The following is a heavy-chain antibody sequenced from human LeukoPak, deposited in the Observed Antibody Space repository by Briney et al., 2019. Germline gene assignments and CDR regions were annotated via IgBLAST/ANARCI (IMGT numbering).Heavy chain of an antibody. D-gene: IGHD3-10*01. CDR1: GGTFSSYA. J-gene: IGHJ4*02. Sequence: SVKVSCKASGGTFSSYAISWVRQAPGQGLEWMGRIIPILGIANYAQKFQGRVTITADKSTSTAYTELSSLRSEDTAVYYCARAVDSLYGSGSYFFDYWGQGTLVTVSS. CDR3: ARAVDSLYGSGSYFFDY. V-gene: IGHV1-69*04. CDR2: IIPILGIA.